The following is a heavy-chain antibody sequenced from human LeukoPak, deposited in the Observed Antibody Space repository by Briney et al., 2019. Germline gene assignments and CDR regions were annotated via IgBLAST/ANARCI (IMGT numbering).Heavy chain of an antibody. CDR3: ARDLRRGSSSWYVSGGDY. V-gene: IGHV1-24*01. D-gene: IGHD6-13*01. CDR1: GYTLTELS. J-gene: IGHJ4*02. Sequence: ASVKVSCKVSGYTLTELSMHWVRQAPGKGLEWMGGFDPEDGETIYAQKFQGRVTMTTDTSTSTAYMDLRSLRSDDTAVYYCARDLRRGSSSWYVSGGDYWGQGTLVTVSS. CDR2: FDPEDGET.